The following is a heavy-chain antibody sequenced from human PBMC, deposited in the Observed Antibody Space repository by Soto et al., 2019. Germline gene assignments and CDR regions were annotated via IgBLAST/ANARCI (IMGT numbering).Heavy chain of an antibody. CDR1: GYTFTSFG. CDR3: ARVVDSFNTLPRKFEY. CDR2: ISASGNT. Sequence: GASVKVSCKASGYTFTSFGISWVRQAPGQGLEWMGWISASGNTNYARKVQGRVTMTTDTSTSTAYVELRSLRSDDTAVYYCARVVDSFNTLPRKFEYWGQGTLVTVSS. V-gene: IGHV1-18*01. J-gene: IGHJ4*02. D-gene: IGHD2-2*02.